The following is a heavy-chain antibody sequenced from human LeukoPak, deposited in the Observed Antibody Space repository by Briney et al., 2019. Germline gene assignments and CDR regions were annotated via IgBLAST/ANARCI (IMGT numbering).Heavy chain of an antibody. CDR2: ITSDNTA. Sequence: GGSLRLSCAASGFTFSAYEMNWVRQAPRKGLEWLAYITSDNTAHYPDSVEGRFTISRDNTKNSQYLKMNSLRAEDTATYYYASDWTPMAATGWVYFDQWGQGTLVTVSS. J-gene: IGHJ4*02. D-gene: IGHD6-13*01. CDR3: ASDWTPMAATGWVYFDQ. V-gene: IGHV3-48*03. CDR1: GFTFSAYE.